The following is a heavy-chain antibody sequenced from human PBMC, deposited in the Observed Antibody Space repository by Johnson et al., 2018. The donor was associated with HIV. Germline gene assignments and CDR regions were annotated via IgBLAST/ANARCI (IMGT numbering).Heavy chain of an antibody. CDR1: GLTVSSSY. CDR2: IYRGGST. CDR3: ARAGGQYTDSSSWPDQYAFEI. D-gene: IGHD6-13*01. V-gene: IGHV3-66*01. Sequence: VQLVESGGGLVQPGGSLRLSCAPSGLTVSSSYMSWVRQAPGKGLEWVSVIYRGGSTYYADSVKGRFTISRDNSKNTLYLQMNSLRAEDTAVYNCARAGGQYTDSSSWPDQYAFEIWGQGTMVTVAS. J-gene: IGHJ3*02.